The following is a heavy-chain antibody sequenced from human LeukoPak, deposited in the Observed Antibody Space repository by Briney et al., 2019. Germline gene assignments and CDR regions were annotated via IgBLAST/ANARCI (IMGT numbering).Heavy chain of an antibody. J-gene: IGHJ4*02. D-gene: IGHD1-26*01. CDR1: GFTFSGYA. Sequence: GGSLRLSCAASGFTFSGYAMNWVRQAPGKGLEWVSYISGGSTNIHYADSVKGRFTISRDNAKNSLYLQMSSLRDEDTAVYYCARDWSWHFDYWGQGTLVTVSS. CDR3: ARDWSWHFDY. CDR2: ISGGSTNI. V-gene: IGHV3-48*02.